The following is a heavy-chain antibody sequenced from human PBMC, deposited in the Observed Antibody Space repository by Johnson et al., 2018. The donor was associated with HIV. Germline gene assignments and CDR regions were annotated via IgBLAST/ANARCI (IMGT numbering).Heavy chain of an antibody. V-gene: IGHV3-33*08. CDR2: IRYDGSNK. Sequence: QVQLVESGGGLVQPGGSLRLSCAASGFIFSIYGMHWVRQAPGKGLEWVALIRYDGSNKDYVYSVKGRFTISRDNSKKTLYLQMNSLRAEDTAVYYCARDRRNRQWQRLDAFDIWGQGTMVIVSS. CDR1: GFIFSIYG. J-gene: IGHJ3*02. CDR3: ARDRRNRQWQRLDAFDI. D-gene: IGHD6-19*01.